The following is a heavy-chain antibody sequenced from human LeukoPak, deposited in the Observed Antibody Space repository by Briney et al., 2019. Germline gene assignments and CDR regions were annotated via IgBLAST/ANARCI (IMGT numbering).Heavy chain of an antibody. CDR3: ARQEGSGGAAAGTFDY. CDR2: IYPGDSDT. J-gene: IGHJ4*02. CDR1: GYSFTSYW. Sequence: GESLKISCKGSGYSFTSYWIGWVRRMPGKGLEWMGIIYPGDSDTRYSPSLQGQVTISADKSISTAYLQWSSLKASDTAMYYCARQEGSGGAAAGTFDYWGQGTLVTVSS. D-gene: IGHD6-13*01. V-gene: IGHV5-51*01.